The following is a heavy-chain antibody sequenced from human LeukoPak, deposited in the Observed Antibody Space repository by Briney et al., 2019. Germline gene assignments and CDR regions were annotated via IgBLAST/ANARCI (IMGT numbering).Heavy chain of an antibody. CDR1: GYTFTSYY. V-gene: IGHV1-46*01. CDR2: INPSGGST. CDR3: ARSAKLLRTFDY. Sequence: ASVKVSCKASGYTFTSYYIHWVRQAPGQGLEWMGIINPSGGSTSYAQNFQGRVTMTRDTSTSTVYMELSSLRSEDTAVYYCARSAKLLRTFDYWGQGTLVTVSS. J-gene: IGHJ4*02. D-gene: IGHD3-22*01.